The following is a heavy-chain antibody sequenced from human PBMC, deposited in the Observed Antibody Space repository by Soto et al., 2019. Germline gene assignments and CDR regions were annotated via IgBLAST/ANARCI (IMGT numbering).Heavy chain of an antibody. J-gene: IGHJ4*02. CDR3: ASGTSLGPFDY. V-gene: IGHV3-7*01. CDR1: GFTFSSYW. D-gene: IGHD1-1*01. Sequence: PGGSLRLSCAASGFTFSSYWMSWVRQAPGKGLEWVANIKQDGSEKYYVDSVKGRFTISRDNAKNSLYLQMNSLRAEDTAVYYCASGTSLGPFDYWGQGTLVTVSS. CDR2: IKQDGSEK.